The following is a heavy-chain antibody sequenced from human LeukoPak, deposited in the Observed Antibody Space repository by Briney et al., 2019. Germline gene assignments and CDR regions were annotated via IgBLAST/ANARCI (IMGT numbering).Heavy chain of an antibody. CDR3: ARADYDLPIDY. D-gene: IGHD3-3*01. V-gene: IGHV4-59*01. CDR1: GGSISSYY. CDR2: IYYSGST. J-gene: IGHJ4*02. Sequence: SETLSLTCTVSGGSISSYYWSWIRQPPGKGLEWIGYIYYSGSTNYNPSLKSRVTISVDTSKNQFSLKLSSVTAADTAVHYCARADYDLPIDYWGQGTLVTVSS.